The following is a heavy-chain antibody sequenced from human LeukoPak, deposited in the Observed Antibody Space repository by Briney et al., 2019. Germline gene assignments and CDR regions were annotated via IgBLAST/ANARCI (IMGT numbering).Heavy chain of an antibody. CDR3: ASRDGYNFGSIDY. V-gene: IGHV1-69*04. CDR2: IIPILGIA. J-gene: IGHJ4*02. CDR1: GGTFSSYA. D-gene: IGHD5-24*01. Sequence: GASVKVSCKASGGTFSSYAISWVRQAPGQGLEWMGRIIPILGIANYAQKFQGRVTITADKSTSTAYMELSSLSSEDTAVFYCASRDGYNFGSIDYWGQGTLVTVSS.